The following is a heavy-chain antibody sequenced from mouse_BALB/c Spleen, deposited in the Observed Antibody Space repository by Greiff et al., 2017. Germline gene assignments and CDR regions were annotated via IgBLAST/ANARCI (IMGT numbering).Heavy chain of an antibody. CDR2: INPGSGGT. D-gene: IGHD2-2*01. V-gene: IGHV1-54*01. J-gene: IGHJ4*01. CDR1: GYAFTNYL. CDR3: ARWGYPHYYAMDY. Sequence: QVHVKQSGAELVRPGTSVKVSCKASGYAFTNYLIEWVKQRPGQGLEWIGVINPGSGGTNYNEKFKGKATLTADKSSSTAYMQLSSLTSDDSAVYFCARWGYPHYYAMDYWGQGTSVTVSS.